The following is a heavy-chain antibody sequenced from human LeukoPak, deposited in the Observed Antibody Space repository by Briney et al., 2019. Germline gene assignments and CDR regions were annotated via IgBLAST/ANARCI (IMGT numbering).Heavy chain of an antibody. Sequence: GGSLRLSCAASGFTFSSYAMSWVRQAPGKGLEWVSYISSSSGSTYYADSVKGRFTISRDNAKNSLYLQMNSLRAEDTAVYYCARESLQAVAPGLWGQGTLVTVSS. CDR2: ISSSSGST. CDR1: GFTFSSYA. CDR3: ARESLQAVAPGL. D-gene: IGHD6-19*01. J-gene: IGHJ4*02. V-gene: IGHV3-48*01.